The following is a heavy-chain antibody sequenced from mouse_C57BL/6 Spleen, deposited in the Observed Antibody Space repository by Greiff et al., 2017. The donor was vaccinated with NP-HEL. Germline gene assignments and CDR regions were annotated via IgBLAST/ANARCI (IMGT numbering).Heavy chain of an antibody. J-gene: IGHJ3*01. V-gene: IGHV1-54*01. CDR3: ARSDDYGFAY. D-gene: IGHD2-4*01. Sequence: QVQLKESGAELVRPGTSVKVSCKASGYAFTNYLIEWVKQRPGQGLEWIGVINPGSGGTNYNEKFKGKATLTADKSSSTAYMQLSSLTSEDSAVYFCARSDDYGFAYWGQGTLVTVSA. CDR1: GYAFTNYL. CDR2: INPGSGGT.